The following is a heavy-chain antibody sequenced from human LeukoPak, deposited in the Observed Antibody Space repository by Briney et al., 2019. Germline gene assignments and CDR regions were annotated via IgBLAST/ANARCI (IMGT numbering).Heavy chain of an antibody. D-gene: IGHD3-3*01. CDR1: GGSISSSSYY. J-gene: IGHJ3*02. CDR3: ARDTANYDFWSGDAFDI. CDR2: IYYSGST. V-gene: IGHV4-39*07. Sequence: SETLSLTCTVSGGSISSSSYYWGWIRQPPGKGLEWIGSIYYSGSTNYNPSLKSRVTISVDTSKNQFSLKLSSVTAADTAVYYCARDTANYDFWSGDAFDIWGQGTMVTVSS.